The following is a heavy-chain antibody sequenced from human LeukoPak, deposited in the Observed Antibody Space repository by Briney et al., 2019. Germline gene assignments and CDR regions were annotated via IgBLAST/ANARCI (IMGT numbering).Heavy chain of an antibody. V-gene: IGHV1-69*13. Sequence: SVKVSCKASGGTFSSYAISWVRQAPGQGLEWMGGIIPIFGTANYAQKFQGRVTITADESTSTAYMELSSLRSEDTAVYYCARGPLEHLERQNYYCYGMDVWGKGTTVTVSS. CDR3: ARGPLEHLERQNYYCYGMDV. J-gene: IGHJ6*04. D-gene: IGHD1-1*01. CDR2: IIPIFGTA. CDR1: GGTFSSYA.